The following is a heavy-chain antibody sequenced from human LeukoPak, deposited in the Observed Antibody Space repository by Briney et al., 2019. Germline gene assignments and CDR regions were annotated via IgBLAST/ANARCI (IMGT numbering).Heavy chain of an antibody. V-gene: IGHV3-33*03. Sequence: PGGSLRLSCAASGFTFSNHGMHWVRQAPGKGPEWVALIWYDGSNKYYGDSVKGRFTISRDNAKSSLYLQMNSLRAEDTAVYYCARKTAAIVLRYFYFYMDVWGKGTTVTVSS. CDR2: IWYDGSNK. D-gene: IGHD2-2*02. J-gene: IGHJ6*03. CDR1: GFTFSNHG. CDR3: ARKTAAIVLRYFYFYMDV.